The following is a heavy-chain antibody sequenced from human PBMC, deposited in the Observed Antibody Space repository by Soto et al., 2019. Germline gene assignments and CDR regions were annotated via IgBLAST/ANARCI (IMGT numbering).Heavy chain of an antibody. Sequence: EVQLVESGGGLVKAGGSLRLFCTASGFTFRNYNMNWVRQAPGKGLEWVSSISTGGAYMFYADSVKSRFTSSRDNAQNSLFMQIDSPRAEDTAVYYCARDIASPGGDYFDSWGQGTLVTVSS. D-gene: IGHD2-21*01. CDR3: ARDIASPGGDYFDS. J-gene: IGHJ4*02. CDR2: ISTGGAYM. V-gene: IGHV3-21*06. CDR1: GFTFRNYN.